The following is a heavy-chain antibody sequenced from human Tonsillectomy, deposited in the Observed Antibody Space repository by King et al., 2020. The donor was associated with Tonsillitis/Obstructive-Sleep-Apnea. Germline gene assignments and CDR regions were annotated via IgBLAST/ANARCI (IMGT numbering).Heavy chain of an antibody. J-gene: IGHJ4*02. CDR2: INHRGSS. D-gene: IGHD1-20*01. CDR1: GGSFSGHY. Sequence: VQLQQWGAGLLKPSETLSLTCAVYGGSFSGHYWSWIRQPPGKGLEWIAEINHRGSSNYNPSLKSRVTISVDTSKNQFSLNLSSVTAADPAVYYCARRHSVTVVPFDYWGQGTLLTVSS. V-gene: IGHV4-34*01. CDR3: ARRHSVTVVPFDY.